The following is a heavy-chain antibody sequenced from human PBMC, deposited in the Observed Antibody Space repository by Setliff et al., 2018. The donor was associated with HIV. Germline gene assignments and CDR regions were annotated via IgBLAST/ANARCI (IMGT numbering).Heavy chain of an antibody. CDR3: ADPPSGY. D-gene: IGHD3-10*01. Sequence: GGSLRLSCAASGFTVSSNYMSWVRQAPGKGLEWVSSIISSSTNIYYADSVKGRFTISRDTAKNSLSLQMNSLRVEDTAVYYCADPPSGYWGQGTLVTSPQ. CDR1: GFTVSSNY. CDR2: IISSSTNI. J-gene: IGHJ4*02. V-gene: IGHV3-21*01.